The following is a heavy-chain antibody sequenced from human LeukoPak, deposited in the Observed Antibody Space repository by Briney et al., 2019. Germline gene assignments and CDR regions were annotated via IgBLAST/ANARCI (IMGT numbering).Heavy chain of an antibody. J-gene: IGHJ4*02. Sequence: PSETLSLTCTVSGGSISSYYWSWIRQPPGKGLEWIGYIYYRGSTNYNPSLKSRVTISVDTSKNQFSLKLSSVTAADTAVYYCARVRYGPPDYWGQGTLVTVSS. CDR3: ARVRYGPPDY. CDR1: GGSISSYY. CDR2: IYYRGST. D-gene: IGHD5-18*01. V-gene: IGHV4-59*01.